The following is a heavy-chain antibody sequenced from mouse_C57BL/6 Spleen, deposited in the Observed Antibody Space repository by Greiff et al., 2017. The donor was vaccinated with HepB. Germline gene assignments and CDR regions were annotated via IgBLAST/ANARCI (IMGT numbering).Heavy chain of an antibody. V-gene: IGHV1-52*01. Sequence: QVQLQQPGAELVRPGSSVKLSCKASGYTFTSYWMHWVKQRPIQGLEWIGNIDPSDSETHYNQKFKDKATLTVDKSSSTAYMQLSSLTSEDSAVYYCARSVHYYGSSYWYFDVWGTGTTVTVSS. CDR1: GYTFTSYW. J-gene: IGHJ1*03. CDR3: ARSVHYYGSSYWYFDV. D-gene: IGHD1-1*01. CDR2: IDPSDSET.